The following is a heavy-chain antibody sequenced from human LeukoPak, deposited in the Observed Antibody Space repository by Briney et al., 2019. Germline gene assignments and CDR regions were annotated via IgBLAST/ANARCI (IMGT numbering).Heavy chain of an antibody. V-gene: IGHV3-23*01. D-gene: IGHD3-3*02. J-gene: IGHJ4*02. CDR3: AKAGVISGWDY. Sequence: GRSLRLSCAASGFTLSNYPMGWVRQAPVKGLEWLSAIGEEKSGSWTKSADSVKGRFTISRDNSENTLYLQMDSLTVEDTAVYYCAKAGVISGWDYWGQGVLVTVSS. CDR2: IGEEKSGSWT. CDR1: GFTLSNYP.